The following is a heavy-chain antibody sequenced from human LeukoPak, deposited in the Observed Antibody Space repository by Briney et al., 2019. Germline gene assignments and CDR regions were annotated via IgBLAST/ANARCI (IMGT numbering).Heavy chain of an antibody. CDR3: ARLDTSGSDYFQY. D-gene: IGHD6-19*01. V-gene: IGHV5-51*01. CDR1: GHSFSNYW. J-gene: IGHJ1*01. Sequence: GESLRISCKGSGHSFSNYWIAWVRQMPGKGLEWMGIIYPVDSDTRYSPSFQGQVTISADKFISTAYLQWSSLKASDTAMYFCARLDTSGSDYFQYWGQGTLVTVSS. CDR2: IYPVDSDT.